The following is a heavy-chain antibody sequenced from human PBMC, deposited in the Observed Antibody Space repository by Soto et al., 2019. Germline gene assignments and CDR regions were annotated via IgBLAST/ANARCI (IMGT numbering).Heavy chain of an antibody. CDR2: IYHSGST. Sequence: PSETLSLTCAVSGGSISSSNWWSWVRQPPGKGLEWIGEIYHSGSTNYNPSLKSRVTISVDKSKNQFSLKLSSVTAADTAVYYCARGQRHCSGGSCPMDVWGQGTTVTVSS. V-gene: IGHV4-4*02. J-gene: IGHJ6*02. CDR1: GGSISSSNW. D-gene: IGHD2-15*01. CDR3: ARGQRHCSGGSCPMDV.